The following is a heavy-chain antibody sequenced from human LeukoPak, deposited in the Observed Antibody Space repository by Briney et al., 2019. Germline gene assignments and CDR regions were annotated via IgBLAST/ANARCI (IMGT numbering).Heavy chain of an antibody. J-gene: IGHJ6*03. V-gene: IGHV4-61*02. CDR1: GGSISSGTHY. CDR3: ARETVEYSSSSGYYYYYYMDV. CDR2: VYTSGNT. D-gene: IGHD6-6*01. Sequence: SQTLSLTCTVSGGSISSGTHYCSWIRQSAGKGLEWIGRVYTSGNTNYNPSLKSRVTISVDTSKNQFSLKLSSVTAADTAVYYCARETVEYSSSSGYYYYYYMDVWGKGTTVTVSS.